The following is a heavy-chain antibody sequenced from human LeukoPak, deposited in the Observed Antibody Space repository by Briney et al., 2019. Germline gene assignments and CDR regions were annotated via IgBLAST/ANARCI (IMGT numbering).Heavy chain of an antibody. Sequence: GGSLRLSCAASGFTFSSYAMHWVRQAPGKGLEYVSAIGSNGGSTYYANSVKGRFTISRDNSKNTLYLQMGSLRAEDMAVYYCARSGYYDRWYFDYWGQGTLVTVSS. CDR3: ARSGYYDRWYFDY. CDR1: GFTFSSYA. CDR2: IGSNGGST. J-gene: IGHJ4*02. D-gene: IGHD3-22*01. V-gene: IGHV3-64*01.